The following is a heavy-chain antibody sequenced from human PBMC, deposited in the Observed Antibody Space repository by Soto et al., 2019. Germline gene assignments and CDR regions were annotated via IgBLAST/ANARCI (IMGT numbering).Heavy chain of an antibody. J-gene: IGHJ4*02. CDR2: ISGSGGST. V-gene: IGHV3-23*01. CDR3: AKTSGNFDY. Sequence: GESLKISCAASGFTFSSYAMSWVRQAPGKGLEWVSAISGSGGSTYYADSVKGRFTISRDNSKNTLYLQMNSLRAEDTAVYYCAKTSGNFDYWGQGTLVTVSS. D-gene: IGHD1-26*01. CDR1: GFTFSSYA.